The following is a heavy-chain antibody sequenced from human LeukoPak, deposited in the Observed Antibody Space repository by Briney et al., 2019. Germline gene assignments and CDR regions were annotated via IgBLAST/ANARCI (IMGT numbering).Heavy chain of an antibody. V-gene: IGHV3-74*01. CDR2: IKSDGST. D-gene: IGHD3-3*01. CDR3: ARAPSEIGGFYPEYFRH. J-gene: IGHJ1*01. CDR1: GFTFSTYW. Sequence: GGSLRLSCAASGFTFSTYWMHWVRQAPGKGLVWVSRIKSDGSTNYADSVKGRFTISRDNAKNTLSLQMNSLRPEDTGVYYCARAPSEIGGFYPEYFRHWGQGTLVTVSS.